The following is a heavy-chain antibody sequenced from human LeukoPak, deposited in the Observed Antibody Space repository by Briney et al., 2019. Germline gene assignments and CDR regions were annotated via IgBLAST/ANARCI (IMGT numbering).Heavy chain of an antibody. CDR2: ISSSSSYI. CDR3: ARADYGDYGLLSYFDY. CDR1: GFTFSSYS. D-gene: IGHD4-17*01. Sequence: GGSLRLSCAASGFTFSSYSMNCVRQAPGKGLEWVSSISSSSSYIYYADSVKGRFTISRDNAKNSLYLQMNSLRAEDTAVYYCARADYGDYGLLSYFDYWGQGTLVTVSS. V-gene: IGHV3-21*01. J-gene: IGHJ4*02.